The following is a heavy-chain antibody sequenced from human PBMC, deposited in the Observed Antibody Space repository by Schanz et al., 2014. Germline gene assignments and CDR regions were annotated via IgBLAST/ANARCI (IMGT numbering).Heavy chain of an antibody. V-gene: IGHV1-69*02. Sequence: QDQLLQSGAAVKKPGSSVRVSCKASGGTLDTYKIAWVRQVPGQGLEWMGRIIPFLAVSNYAQDLQGRVTFTADRATSTVHMDLRSLRSEDTGLYYCARAGRGYAYPLNSYPMDVWGQGTTVIVSS. CDR2: IIPFLAVS. D-gene: IGHD3-16*01. J-gene: IGHJ6*02. CDR3: ARAGRGYAYPLNSYPMDV. CDR1: GGTLDTYK.